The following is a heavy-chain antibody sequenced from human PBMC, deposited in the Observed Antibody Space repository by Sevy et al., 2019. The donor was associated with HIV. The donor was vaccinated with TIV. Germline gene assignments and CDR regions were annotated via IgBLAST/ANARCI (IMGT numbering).Heavy chain of an antibody. CDR3: ADNLSGGSHSTRDYYYYGMDV. D-gene: IGHD2-15*01. V-gene: IGHV1-18*01. J-gene: IGHJ6*02. CDR2: ISAYNGNT. CDR1: GYTFTSYG. Sequence: ASVKVSCKASGYTFTSYGISWVRQAPGQGLEWMGWISAYNGNTNYAQKLQGRVTMTTETSTSTAYMELRSLRSDETAVYYCADNLSGGSHSTRDYYYYGMDVWGQGTTVTVSS.